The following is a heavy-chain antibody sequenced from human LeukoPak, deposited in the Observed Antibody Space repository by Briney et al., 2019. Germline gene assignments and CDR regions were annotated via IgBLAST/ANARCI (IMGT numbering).Heavy chain of an antibody. J-gene: IGHJ6*02. Sequence: SETLSLTCTVSGGSISSGGYYWSWNRQHPGKGLEWIGYIYYSGSTYYNPSLKSRVTISVDTSKNQFSLKLSSVTAADTAVYYCARGGGGAYYYYGMDVWGQGTTVTVSS. CDR1: GGSISSGGYY. CDR3: ARGGGGAYYYYGMDV. D-gene: IGHD2-21*01. CDR2: IYYSGST. V-gene: IGHV4-31*03.